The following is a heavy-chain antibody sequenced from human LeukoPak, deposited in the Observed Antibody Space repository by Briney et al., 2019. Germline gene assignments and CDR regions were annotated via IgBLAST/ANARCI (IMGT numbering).Heavy chain of an antibody. Sequence: SETLSLTCTVSGDSISGYYCSCIQQPAGKGLEWIGPIYTSVSTTYHPSIKSRVTKSVDTSKNHFSLKLSSVTAADTAVYYCARETSYYYGSGSYESSYYCDYWGQGTLVTVSS. CDR3: ARETSYYYGSGSYESSYYCDY. CDR1: GDSISGYY. D-gene: IGHD3-10*01. J-gene: IGHJ4*02. CDR2: IYTSVST. V-gene: IGHV4-4*07.